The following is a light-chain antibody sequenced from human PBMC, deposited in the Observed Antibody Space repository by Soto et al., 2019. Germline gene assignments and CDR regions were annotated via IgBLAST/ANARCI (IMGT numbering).Light chain of an antibody. V-gene: IGLV2-14*01. CDR1: RXDIGSYNY. CDR2: GVS. J-gene: IGLJ1*01. CDR3: ISYTGSSTSYV. Sequence: QSVLTQPASVSGSPGQSITISCSGTRXDIGSYNYVAWYRQFPGKTPKILIYGVSNRPSGVSSRFSGSKSGNTASLTISGLQAEDEADYYCISYTGSSTSYVFGSGTKVTVL.